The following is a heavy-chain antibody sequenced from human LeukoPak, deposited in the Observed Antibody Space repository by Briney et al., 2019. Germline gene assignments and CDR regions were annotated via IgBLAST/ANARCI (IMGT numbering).Heavy chain of an antibody. CDR2: IYTSGST. D-gene: IGHD3-9*01. J-gene: IGHJ4*02. Sequence: SETLSLTCTVSGGSLSSYSWSWIRQPAGKGLEWIGRIYTSGSTSYNPSLASRVSMSLDTSKKQISLKLSSVTAADTAVYYCARETLTFPDFWGQGTLVTVSS. CDR3: ARETLTFPDF. CDR1: GGSLSSYS. V-gene: IGHV4-4*07.